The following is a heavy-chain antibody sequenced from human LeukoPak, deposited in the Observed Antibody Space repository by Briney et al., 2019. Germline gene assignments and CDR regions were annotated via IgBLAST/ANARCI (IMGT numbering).Heavy chain of an antibody. CDR2: ISYTGNT. CDR1: GYSISSGYY. D-gene: IGHD4-17*01. V-gene: IGHV4-61*01. J-gene: IGHJ4*02. CDR3: ARHIYGDHEGGYFDY. Sequence: KSSETLSLTCTVSGYSISSGYYWTWIRQPPGKGLECIGYISYTGNTNYSPSLKSRVTISVDTSKNQFSLNLSSVTAADTAVYYCARHIYGDHEGGYFDYWGQGTQVTVSS.